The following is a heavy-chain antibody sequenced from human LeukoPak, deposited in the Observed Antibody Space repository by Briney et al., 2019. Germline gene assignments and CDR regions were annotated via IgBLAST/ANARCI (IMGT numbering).Heavy chain of an antibody. CDR1: GYTLTELS. CDR3: ARSYCSGGRCYWYYFDY. J-gene: IGHJ4*02. D-gene: IGHD2-15*01. CDR2: FDPEDGET. V-gene: IGHV1-24*01. Sequence: ASVKVSCKVSGYTLTELSMRWVRQAPGKGLEWMGGFDPEDGETIYAQKFQGRVTMTEDTSTDTAYMELSSLRSEDTAVYYCARSYCSGGRCYWYYFDYWGQGTLVTVSS.